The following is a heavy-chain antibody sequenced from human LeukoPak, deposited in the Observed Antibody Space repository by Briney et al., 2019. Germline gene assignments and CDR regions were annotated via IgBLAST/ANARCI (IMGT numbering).Heavy chain of an antibody. Sequence: PGRSLRLSCAASGFTFSSYAMHWVRQAPGKGLEWVAVISYGGSNKYYADSVKGRFTISRDNSKNTLYLQMNSLRAEDTAVYYCARAAVDHGLCIDYWGQGTLVTVSS. J-gene: IGHJ4*02. CDR2: ISYGGSNK. CDR3: ARAAVDHGLCIDY. D-gene: IGHD6-19*01. CDR1: GFTFSSYA. V-gene: IGHV3-30*04.